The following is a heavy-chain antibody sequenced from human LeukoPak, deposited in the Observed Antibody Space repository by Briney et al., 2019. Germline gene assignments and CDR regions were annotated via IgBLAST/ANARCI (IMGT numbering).Heavy chain of an antibody. D-gene: IGHD6-25*01. Sequence: GGSLRLSCAASGFTFSDYYMSWIRQAPGKGLEWVSYISSSGSTIYYADSVKGRFTISRDNSKNTLYLQMNSLRAEDTAVYYCARGIAASRGPFDYWGQGTLVTVSS. CDR2: ISSSGSTI. V-gene: IGHV3-11*04. CDR1: GFTFSDYY. J-gene: IGHJ4*02. CDR3: ARGIAASRGPFDY.